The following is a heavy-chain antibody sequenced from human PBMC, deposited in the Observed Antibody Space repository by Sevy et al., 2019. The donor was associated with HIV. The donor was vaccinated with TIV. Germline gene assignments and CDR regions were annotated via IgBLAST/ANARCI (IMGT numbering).Heavy chain of an antibody. V-gene: IGHV4-59*01. Sequence: SESLSLTCTVSGGSISSYYWNWIRQPPGKGLEWIGFIYYSGNTNYNPNYNPSLKSRVTISVDTSKNQFSLKLRSVTAADTAVYYCARGFLEWLPSGMDVWGQGTTVTVSS. CDR3: ARGFLEWLPSGMDV. CDR1: GGSISSYY. CDR2: IYYSGNTNYNP. D-gene: IGHD3-3*01. J-gene: IGHJ6*02.